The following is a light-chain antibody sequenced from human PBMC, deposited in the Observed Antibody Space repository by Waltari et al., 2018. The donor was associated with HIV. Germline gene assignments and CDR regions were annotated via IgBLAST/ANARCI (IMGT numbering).Light chain of an antibody. CDR2: DDD. CDR1: NIGVKS. J-gene: IGLJ2*01. CDR3: QVWDSSSDHRI. V-gene: IGLV3-21*04. Sequence: SYVLTQPPSESVAPGKTARITCEGKNIGVKSVHWYQQKPGQAPVLVIYDDDDRPSGIPERFSCSSSGNTATLTINRVEAGDEADYYCQVWDSSSDHRIFGGGTKLTVL.